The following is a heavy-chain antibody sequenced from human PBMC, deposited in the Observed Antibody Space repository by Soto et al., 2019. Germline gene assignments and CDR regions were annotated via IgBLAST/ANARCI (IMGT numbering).Heavy chain of an antibody. CDR3: TRAGASDWNYVSTYS. V-gene: IGHV1-18*04. CDR2: ISAKSGNT. D-gene: IGHD1-7*01. J-gene: IGHJ4*02. CDR1: GYTFTTSG. Sequence: QLVQSGAEVKKPGASVKVSCKASGYTFTTSGFNWVRQAPGQGLEWMGWISAKSGNTNYAQKLQGRVTMTTDTSTSTVYMELKSLTSDDTAIYYCTRAGASDWNYVSTYSWGQGTLVTVSS.